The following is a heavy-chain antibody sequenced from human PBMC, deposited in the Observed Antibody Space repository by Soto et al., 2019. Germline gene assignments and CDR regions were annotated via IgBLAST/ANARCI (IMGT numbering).Heavy chain of an antibody. Sequence: SETLSLTCTVSGGSISSGGYYWSWIRQHPGKGLEWIGYIYYSGSTYYNPSLKSRVTISVDTSKNQFSLKLSSVTAADTAVYYCAREEMATPCPDYWGQGTLVTVSS. CDR1: GGSISSGGYY. J-gene: IGHJ4*02. V-gene: IGHV4-31*03. CDR3: AREEMATPCPDY. CDR2: IYYSGST.